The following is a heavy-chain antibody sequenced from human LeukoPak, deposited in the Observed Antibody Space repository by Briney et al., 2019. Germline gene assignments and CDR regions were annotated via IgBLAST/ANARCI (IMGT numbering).Heavy chain of an antibody. D-gene: IGHD3-3*01. J-gene: IGHJ5*02. Sequence: ASVKVSCKASGYTFTSYGISWVRQGPGEGPEWMGWISAYNGNTNYAQKRQRRVTMTTDTSTSTAYMELRSLRSDDTAVYYCARDRTITIFGVAPPSAFDPWGQGTLVTVSS. CDR1: GYTFTSYG. CDR3: ARDRTITIFGVAPPSAFDP. V-gene: IGHV1-18*01. CDR2: ISAYNGNT.